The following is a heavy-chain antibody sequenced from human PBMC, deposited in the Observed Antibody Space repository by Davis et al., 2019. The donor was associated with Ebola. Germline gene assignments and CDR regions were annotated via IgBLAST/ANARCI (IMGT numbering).Heavy chain of an antibody. CDR3: ARHRASHRSWVPFDY. V-gene: IGHV4-34*01. Sequence: MPGGPLRPPFAVHGASFRGYYWRWTRQPPGKVLEWIGEINHSGSTNYNPSLKSRVTISVDTSKNQFSLKLSSVTAADTAVYYCARHRASHRSWVPFDYWGQGTLVTVSS. CDR2: INHSGST. J-gene: IGHJ4*02. D-gene: IGHD2-15*01. CDR1: GASFRGYY.